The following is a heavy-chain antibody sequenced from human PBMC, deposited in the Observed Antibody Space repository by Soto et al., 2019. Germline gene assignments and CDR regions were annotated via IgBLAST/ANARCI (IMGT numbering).Heavy chain of an antibody. V-gene: IGHV1-69*13. CDR3: ASHRGNTTLPYLQYNWFDP. D-gene: IGHD2-2*01. CDR1: GGTFSSYA. CDR2: IIPIFGTA. J-gene: IGHJ5*02. Sequence: SVKVSCKASGGTFSSYAISWVRQAPGQGLEWMGGIIPIFGTANYAQKFQGRVTITADESTSTAYMELSSLRSEDTAVYYCASHRGNTTLPYLQYNWFDPWGQGTLVTVSS.